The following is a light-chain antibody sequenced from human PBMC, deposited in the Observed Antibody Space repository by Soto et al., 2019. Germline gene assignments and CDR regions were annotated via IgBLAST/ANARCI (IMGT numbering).Light chain of an antibody. V-gene: IGLV2-14*01. CDR2: EVS. CDR1: SGDVGGYSY. CDR3: SSYTSSSTLVV. J-gene: IGLJ2*01. Sequence: QSALTQPASVSGSPGQSITISCSGTSGDVGGYSYVSWYQQHPGKAPRLMIYEVSNRPSGVSNRFSGSKSGNTASLTISGLQAEDEATYYCSSYTSSSTLVVFGGGPQLTVL.